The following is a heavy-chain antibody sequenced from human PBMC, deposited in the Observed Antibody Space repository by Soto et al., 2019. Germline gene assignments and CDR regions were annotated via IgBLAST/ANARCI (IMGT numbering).Heavy chain of an antibody. CDR2: IYPGDSDT. V-gene: IGHV5-51*01. CDR3: ARRSQYYDKSYFDY. CDR1: GYNFTNYW. J-gene: IGHJ4*02. Sequence: GESLKISCKGSGYNFTNYWIGWVRQMPGKGLEWMGIIYPGDSDTRYSPSFQGQVTISADKSISTAYLQWSSLKASDTAMYYCARRSQYYDKSYFDYWGQGTLVTVSS. D-gene: IGHD3-22*01.